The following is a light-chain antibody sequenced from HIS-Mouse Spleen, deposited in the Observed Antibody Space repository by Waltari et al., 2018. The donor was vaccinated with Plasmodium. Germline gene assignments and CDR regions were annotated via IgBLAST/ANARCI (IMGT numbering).Light chain of an antibody. CDR2: KAS. CDR1: QSISSR. CDR3: QQYNSYSWT. Sequence: QSPSTLSASVGDRVTITCRASQSISSRLAWYQQKPGKAPKLLIYKASSLESGVPSRFSGSGSGTEFTLTISSLQPDDFATYYCQQYNSYSWTFGQGTKVEIK. J-gene: IGKJ1*01. V-gene: IGKV1-5*03.